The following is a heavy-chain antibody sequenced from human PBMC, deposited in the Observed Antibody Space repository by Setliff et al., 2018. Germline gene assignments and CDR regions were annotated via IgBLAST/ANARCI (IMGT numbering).Heavy chain of an antibody. CDR2: ISGSGGST. J-gene: IGHJ4*02. CDR1: GFTFSSYA. V-gene: IGHV3-23*01. Sequence: PGGSLRLSCAASGFTFSSYAMTWVRQAPGKGLEWVSVISGSGGSTYYADSVRGRFTISRDNSKNTLYLQMNSLRAEDTAVYYCASYSSGYAYLDHWGQGTLVTVSS. CDR3: ASYSSGYAYLDH. D-gene: IGHD3-22*01.